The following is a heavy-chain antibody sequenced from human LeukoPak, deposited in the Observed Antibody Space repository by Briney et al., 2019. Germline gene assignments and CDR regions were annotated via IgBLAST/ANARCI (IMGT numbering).Heavy chain of an antibody. D-gene: IGHD2-8*02. V-gene: IGHV3-53*01. CDR2: IYGSGST. CDR3: ANGYYVLLVYALGGSFDY. Sequence: PGGSLRLSCAASGFTVSSNYMSWARQAPGKGLEWVSVIYGSGSTYYTDSVKGRFTISRDNSKNTLSLQMNSLRAEDTAVYYCANGYYVLLVYALGGSFDYWGRGTLVTVSS. CDR1: GFTVSSNY. J-gene: IGHJ4*02.